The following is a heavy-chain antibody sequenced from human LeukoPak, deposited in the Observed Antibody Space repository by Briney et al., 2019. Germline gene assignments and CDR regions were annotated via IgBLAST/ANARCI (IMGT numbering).Heavy chain of an antibody. CDR3: ASNPTSRYYVYMDV. Sequence: GGSLRLSCAPSGLTFSFYGMHWVRQAPGKELEWMAFKQNDGSTTCYAESVTGRFTISRDNSKNTLSLQMNSLRTDDTAVYYCASNPTSRYYVYMDVWGKGTTVTISS. CDR2: KQNDGSTT. D-gene: IGHD5-12*01. J-gene: IGHJ6*03. CDR1: GLTFSFYG. V-gene: IGHV3-30*02.